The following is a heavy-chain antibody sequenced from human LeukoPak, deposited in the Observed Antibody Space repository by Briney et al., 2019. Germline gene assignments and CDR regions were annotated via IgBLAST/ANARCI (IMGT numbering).Heavy chain of an antibody. Sequence: PGGSLRLSCAASGFTFSSYWMHWVRQAPGKGLVWVSRINSDGSSTSYADSVKGRFTISRDNAKNTLYLQMNSLRAEDTAVYYCAREQGAYYYDSSGYYNDAFDIWGQGTMVTVSS. CDR1: GFTFSSYW. D-gene: IGHD3-22*01. CDR2: INSDGSST. V-gene: IGHV3-74*01. CDR3: AREQGAYYYDSSGYYNDAFDI. J-gene: IGHJ3*02.